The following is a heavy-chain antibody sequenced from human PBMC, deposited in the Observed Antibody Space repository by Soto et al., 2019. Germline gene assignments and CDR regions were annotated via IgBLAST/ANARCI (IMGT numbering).Heavy chain of an antibody. D-gene: IGHD5-18*01. CDR2: INEDGNEY. Sequence: ESGGGLVQTGGSLRLSCAASGFPFSSYWMNWVRQAPGKGLEWVANINEDGNEYNDLESVLGRFTISRDNAKNALFLQMDSRRVEDTAVDYCGRTGYGNHDFLDYWGQGTLVSVSS. J-gene: IGHJ4*02. CDR3: GRTGYGNHDFLDY. V-gene: IGHV3-7*01. CDR1: GFPFSSYW.